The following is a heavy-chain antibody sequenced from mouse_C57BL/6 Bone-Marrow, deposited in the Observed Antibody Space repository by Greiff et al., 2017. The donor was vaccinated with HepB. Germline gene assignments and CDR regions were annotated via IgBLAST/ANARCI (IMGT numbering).Heavy chain of an antibody. Sequence: EVQGVESGGGLVQPGGSLKLSCAASGFTFSDYYMYWVRQTPEKRLEWVAYISNGGGSTYYPDTVKGRFTISRDNAKNTLYLQMSRLKSEDTAMYYCARRFITTVYWDFDVWGTGTTVTVSS. V-gene: IGHV5-12*01. J-gene: IGHJ1*03. D-gene: IGHD1-1*01. CDR1: GFTFSDYY. CDR3: ARRFITTVYWDFDV. CDR2: ISNGGGST.